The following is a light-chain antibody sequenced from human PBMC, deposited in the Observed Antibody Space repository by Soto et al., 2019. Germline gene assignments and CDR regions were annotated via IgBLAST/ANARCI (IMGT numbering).Light chain of an antibody. J-gene: IGLJ3*02. V-gene: IGLV2-14*01. CDR1: SSDVGGYNY. CDR2: EVS. CDR3: CSYGGTDTWV. Sequence: QSALTQPASVSGSPGQSITISCTGTSSDVGGYNYVSWFQHHPGKAPKLIIYEVSYRPSGVSARFSGSKSGDTASLTISGLQAEDEADYYCCSYGGTDTWVFGGGTKLTVL.